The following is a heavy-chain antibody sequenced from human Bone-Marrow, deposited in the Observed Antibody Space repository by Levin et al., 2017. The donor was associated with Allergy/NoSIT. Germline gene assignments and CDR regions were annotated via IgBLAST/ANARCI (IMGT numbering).Heavy chain of an antibody. D-gene: IGHD3-22*01. CDR1: GGSFSGYY. CDR2: INHSGST. J-gene: IGHJ4*02. Sequence: SETLSLTCAVYGGSFSGYYWSWIRQPPGKGLEWIGEINHSGSTNYNPSLKSRVTISVDTSKNQFSLKLSSVTAADTAVYYCAREPPYDSSGYADIDYWGQGTLVTVSS. V-gene: IGHV4-34*01. CDR3: AREPPYDSSGYADIDY.